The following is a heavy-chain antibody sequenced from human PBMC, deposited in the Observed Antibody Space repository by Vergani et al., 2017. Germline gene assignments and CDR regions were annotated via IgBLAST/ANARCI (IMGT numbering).Heavy chain of an antibody. CDR1: GFTFSNAW. CDR2: IKSKTDGGTT. CDR3: TTQEQFYEFWGGYLLQYYFDY. D-gene: IGHD3-3*01. V-gene: IGHV3-15*01. Sequence: EVQLVESGGGLVKPGGSLRLSCAASGFTFSNAWMSWVRQAPGKGLEWVGRIKSKTDGGTTDYAAPVKGRFTISRDDTKNTLYLQMNSLKTEDTAVYYCTTQEQFYEFWGGYLLQYYFDYWGQGTLVTVSS. J-gene: IGHJ4*02.